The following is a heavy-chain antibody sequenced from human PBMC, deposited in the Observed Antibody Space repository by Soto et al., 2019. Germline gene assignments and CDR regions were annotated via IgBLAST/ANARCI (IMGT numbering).Heavy chain of an antibody. V-gene: IGHV5-10-1*01. CDR1: GYSLTTFW. Sequence: GESLKISCKGSGYSLTTFWISWVRQLPGKGLEWMGKIDPSDSYTNYSPSFQGHVSISVDKSTTTAYLQWSSLKAWDTDMYYCARHEVANWSDHWGPGTLVTVSS. CDR2: IDPSDSYT. J-gene: IGHJ5*02. CDR3: ARHEVANWSDH.